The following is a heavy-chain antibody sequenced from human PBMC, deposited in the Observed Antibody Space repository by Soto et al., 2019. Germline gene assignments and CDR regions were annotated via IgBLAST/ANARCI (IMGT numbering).Heavy chain of an antibody. CDR2: ISANNGNT. V-gene: IGHV1-18*01. CDR1: GYTFTSYG. D-gene: IGHD5-12*01. J-gene: IGHJ4*02. CDR3: ARVQSGYDFAY. Sequence: QVQLVQSGAEVKKPGASVKVSCKASGYTFTSYGINWVRQAPGQGLEWMGWISANNGNTHYAQKLPGRATMTTDTSTSTASMELRSLRSDDTAVYYCARVQSGYDFAYWGQGTLVTVSS.